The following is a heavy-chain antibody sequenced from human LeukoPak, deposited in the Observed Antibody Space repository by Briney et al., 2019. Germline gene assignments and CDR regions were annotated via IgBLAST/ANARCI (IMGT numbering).Heavy chain of an antibody. CDR3: ARDGEAYDSSGYYYDNWFDP. CDR2: INPSGGST. V-gene: IGHV1-46*01. D-gene: IGHD3-22*01. Sequence: ASVKVSCKASGYTFTSYYMHWVRQAPGQGLEWMGIINPSGGSTSYAQKFQGRVTMTRDTSISTAYMELSRLRSDDTAVYYCARDGEAYDSSGYYYDNWFDPWGQGTLVTVSS. J-gene: IGHJ5*02. CDR1: GYTFTSYY.